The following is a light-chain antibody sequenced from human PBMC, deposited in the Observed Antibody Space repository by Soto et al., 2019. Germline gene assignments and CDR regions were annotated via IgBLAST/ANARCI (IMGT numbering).Light chain of an antibody. CDR1: QSISSY. CDR2: AAS. CDR3: QQANSFPLT. V-gene: IGKV1-39*01. J-gene: IGKJ4*01. Sequence: DIQMTQSPSSLSASVGDRVTITCRASQSISSYLNWYQQKPGKAPKLLIDAASSLQSGVPSRFSGSGSGTDFTLTISSLQPEDFATYYCQQANSFPLTFGGGTKVDIK.